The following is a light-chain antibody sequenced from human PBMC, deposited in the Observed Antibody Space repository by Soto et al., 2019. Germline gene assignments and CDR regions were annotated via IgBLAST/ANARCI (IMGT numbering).Light chain of an antibody. CDR1: SSDVGGYNS. V-gene: IGLV2-8*01. J-gene: IGLJ1*01. Sequence: QSALTQPPSASGSPGQSVAISCTGTSSDVGGYNSVSWYQQHPGKAPKLMIYEVSKRPSGVPDRFSGSKSGNTASLTVSGLQAEDEADYYCSSYAATSDYVFGTGTKLTVL. CDR2: EVS. CDR3: SSYAATSDYV.